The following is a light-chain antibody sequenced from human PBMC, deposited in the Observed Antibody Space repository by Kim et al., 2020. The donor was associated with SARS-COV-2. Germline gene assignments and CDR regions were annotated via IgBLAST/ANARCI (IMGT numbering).Light chain of an antibody. J-gene: IGLJ3*02. Sequence: KNVTICCTRKSGSSASNYVQWNQQRPGSDTTTVIYEDNQRPSGVSDRCAGSIDSSSNSASLTISGMRTEDEADYYCQSYDSSNLWVFGGVTQLTVL. CDR1: SGSSASNY. CDR3: QSYDSSNLWV. CDR2: EDN. V-gene: IGLV6-57*03.